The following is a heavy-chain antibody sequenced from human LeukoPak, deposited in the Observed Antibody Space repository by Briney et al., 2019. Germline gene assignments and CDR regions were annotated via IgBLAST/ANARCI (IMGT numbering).Heavy chain of an antibody. CDR3: ARNYGGYVHGFDY. J-gene: IGHJ4*02. Sequence: PSETLSLTCTASGDSISSYYWSWIRQPPGKGLEWIGYASYSGFTNSNSSLKSRVTISVDASKNQFSLKLTSVTAADTAVYYCARNYGGYVHGFDYWGQGTLVTVSS. CDR2: ASYSGFT. CDR1: GDSISSYY. V-gene: IGHV4-59*08. D-gene: IGHD5-12*01.